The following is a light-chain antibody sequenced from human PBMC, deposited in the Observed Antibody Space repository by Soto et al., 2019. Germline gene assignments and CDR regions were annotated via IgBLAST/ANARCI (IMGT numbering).Light chain of an antibody. CDR1: SSNIGAGYD. CDR2: GQN. V-gene: IGLV1-40*01. J-gene: IGLJ2*01. CDR3: QSYDNSLSGVRV. Sequence: QSVLTQPPSVSGAPGQRVTISCTGTSSNIGAGYDVHWYRQLPGTAPKLLIFGQNNRPAGVPDRFSGTKSGTSASLAITGLQAEDEAVYFCQSYDNSLSGVRVFGGGTKLTVL.